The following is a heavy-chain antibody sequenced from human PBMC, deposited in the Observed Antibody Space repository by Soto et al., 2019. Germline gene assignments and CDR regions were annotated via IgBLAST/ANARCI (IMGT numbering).Heavy chain of an antibody. V-gene: IGHV3-30*18. D-gene: IGHD3-10*01. CDR3: AKDGVRGSLLFFTQRCPSGCNDF. Sequence: GGSLRLSCAASGFTFSSYDMHWVRQAPGKGLEWVAGISYDGSNKYYADSVKGRFTISGDNSKNTLYLQMNSMRAENTAVYYCAKDGVRGSLLFFTQRCPSGCNDFWGQGTMVTVSS. CDR2: ISYDGSNK. CDR1: GFTFSSYD. J-gene: IGHJ4*02.